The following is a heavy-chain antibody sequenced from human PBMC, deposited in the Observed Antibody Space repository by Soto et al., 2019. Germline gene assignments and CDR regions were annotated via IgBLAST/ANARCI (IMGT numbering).Heavy chain of an antibody. Sequence: PGGSLRLSCAASGFTFSSYNMNWVRQAPGKGLEWVSSISSSSSYIYYADSVKGRFTISRDNAKNSLYLQMNRLRAEDTAVYYCARDYDSSGCPRYYFDYWGQGTLVTVSS. J-gene: IGHJ4*02. CDR2: ISSSSSYI. V-gene: IGHV3-21*01. D-gene: IGHD3-22*01. CDR1: GFTFSSYN. CDR3: ARDYDSSGCPRYYFDY.